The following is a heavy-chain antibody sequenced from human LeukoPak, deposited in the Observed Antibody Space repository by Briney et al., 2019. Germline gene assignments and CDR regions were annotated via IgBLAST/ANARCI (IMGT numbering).Heavy chain of an antibody. V-gene: IGHV4-34*01. D-gene: IGHD1-26*01. CDR2: INHSGST. CDR3: ARMGVGATADAFDI. J-gene: IGHJ3*02. Sequence: SETLSLTCTVSGGSISSYYWSWIRQPPGKGLEWIGEINHSGSTNYNPSLKSRVTISVDTSKNQFSLKLSSVTAADTAVYYCARMGVGATADAFDIWGQGTMVTVSS. CDR1: GGSISSYY.